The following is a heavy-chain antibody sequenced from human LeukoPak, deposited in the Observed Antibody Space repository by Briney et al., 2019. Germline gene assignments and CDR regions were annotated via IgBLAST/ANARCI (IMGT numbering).Heavy chain of an antibody. V-gene: IGHV3-30*01. J-gene: IGHJ6*03. Sequence: GTSLRLSCAAPGFTFSSYAMHWVRQAPGKGLEWVAVISYDGSNKYYADSVKGRFTISRDNSKNTLYLQMNSLRAEDTAVYYCARDPLGYCSSTSCYSFELSGLGYMDVWGKGTTVTVSS. CDR1: GFTFSSYA. CDR3: ARDPLGYCSSTSCYSFELSGLGYMDV. CDR2: ISYDGSNK. D-gene: IGHD2-2*01.